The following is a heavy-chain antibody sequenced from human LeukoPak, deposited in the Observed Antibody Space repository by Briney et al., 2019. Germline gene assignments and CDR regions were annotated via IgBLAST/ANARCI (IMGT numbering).Heavy chain of an antibody. Sequence: SETLSLTCAVSGYSISSGYHWGWIRQPPGEGLEWIGSIYHSGSTNYNPSLKSRVTISVDTSKNQFSLKLSSVTAADTAVYYCAKTISSGWSWGQGTLVTVSS. V-gene: IGHV4-38-2*01. CDR3: AKTISSGWS. D-gene: IGHD6-19*01. J-gene: IGHJ4*02. CDR2: IYHSGST. CDR1: GYSISSGYH.